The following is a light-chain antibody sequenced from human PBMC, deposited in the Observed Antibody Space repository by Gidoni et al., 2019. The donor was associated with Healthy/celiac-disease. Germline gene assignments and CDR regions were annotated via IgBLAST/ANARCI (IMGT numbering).Light chain of an antibody. CDR3: ATWDDSLNGWV. J-gene: IGLJ3*02. CDR1: SSNIGTNA. V-gene: IGLV1-44*01. Sequence: QSVLTQPPSASGTHGQGVTISCSGSSSNIGTNAVNWYQHLPGTAPKLLIYSNNQRPSGVPDRFSGSKSGTSASLAISGLQSEDETDYYCATWDDSLNGWVFGGGTKLTV. CDR2: SNN.